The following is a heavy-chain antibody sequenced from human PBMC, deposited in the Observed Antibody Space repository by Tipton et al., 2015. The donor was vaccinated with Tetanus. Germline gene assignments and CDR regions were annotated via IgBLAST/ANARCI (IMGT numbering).Heavy chain of an antibody. D-gene: IGHD2-8*02. CDR1: GGSITSSNY. CDR2: IYHSGST. CDR3: ARDPQFCTGSTCHSFDF. Sequence: TLSLTCAVSGGSITSSNYWSWVRQPPGKGLEWIGEIYHSGSTSYNPSLTSRVTISVDKSKNQFSLKLNSVTAADTAVYYCARDPQFCTGSTCHSFDFWGQGTLVTVSS. V-gene: IGHV4-4*02. J-gene: IGHJ4*02.